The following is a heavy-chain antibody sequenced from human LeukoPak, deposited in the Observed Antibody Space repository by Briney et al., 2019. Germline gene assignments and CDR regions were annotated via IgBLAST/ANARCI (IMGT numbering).Heavy chain of an antibody. CDR2: ISGTGSRT. CDR3: AKDLDSSSWYLFIPFDY. Sequence: GGSLRLSCVASGLSFSDHYMTWIRQAPGKGREWVSYISGTGSRTYYGDAGKGRFTISRDNAKRSLNLQMKSLRAEDTAVYYCAKDLDSSSWYLFIPFDYWGQGTLVTVSS. J-gene: IGHJ4*02. CDR1: GLSFSDHY. V-gene: IGHV3-11*01. D-gene: IGHD6-13*01.